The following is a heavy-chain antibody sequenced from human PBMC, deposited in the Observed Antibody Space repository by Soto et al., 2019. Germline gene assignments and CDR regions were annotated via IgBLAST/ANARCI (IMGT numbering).Heavy chain of an antibody. V-gene: IGHV1-18*01. D-gene: IGHD6-19*01. CDR3: ARQAQWLRKEVPADY. Sequence: ASVKVSCKASGYTFTSYGISWVRQAPGQGLEWMGWISAYNGNTNYAQKLQGRVTMTTETSTSTAYMELRSLRSDDTAVYYCARQAQWLRKEVPADYWGQGTLVTVSS. J-gene: IGHJ4*02. CDR1: GYTFTSYG. CDR2: ISAYNGNT.